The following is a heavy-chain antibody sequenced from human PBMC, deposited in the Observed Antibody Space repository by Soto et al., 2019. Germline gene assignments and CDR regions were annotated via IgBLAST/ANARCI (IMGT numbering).Heavy chain of an antibody. CDR1: GFIFENFG. CDR2: ISGSGFKK. V-gene: IGHV3-23*01. Sequence: GGSLRLSCAASGFIFENFGMSWVRQAPGKGLEWISSISGSGFKKYYADSVKGRFTISRDNSKSTVYLELNNLSAEDTAVYHCAKNQGVELVPLATVDWFDPWGQGSVVTV. CDR3: AKNQGVELVPLATVDWFDP. J-gene: IGHJ5*02. D-gene: IGHD1-26*01.